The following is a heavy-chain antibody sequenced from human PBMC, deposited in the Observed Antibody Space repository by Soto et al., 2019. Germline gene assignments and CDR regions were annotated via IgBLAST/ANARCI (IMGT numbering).Heavy chain of an antibody. CDR1: GFTFRSYS. CDR2: ISGTSNDI. Sequence: LRLSCAAPGFTFRSYSLNWVRQAPGKGLEWVSSISGTSNDIYYADSVKGRFIISRDNARDSLYLQMYSLSAEDTAIYFCATSIAAHLGYYGMDVWGQGTTVTVSS. J-gene: IGHJ6*02. D-gene: IGHD6-6*01. V-gene: IGHV3-21*01. CDR3: ATSIAAHLGYYGMDV.